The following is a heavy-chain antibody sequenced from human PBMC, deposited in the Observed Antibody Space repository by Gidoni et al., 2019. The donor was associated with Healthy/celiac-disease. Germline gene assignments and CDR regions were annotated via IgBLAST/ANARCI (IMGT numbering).Heavy chain of an antibody. Sequence: EVQLLESGGGLVQPGGSLRLSCAASGFTFSSYAMSWVRQAPGKGLEWVSAISGSGGSTYYADSVKGRFTISRDNSKNTLYLQMNSLRAEDTAVYYCANDGSGSYYNVVYFDYWGQGTLVTVSS. CDR1: GFTFSSYA. CDR2: ISGSGGST. CDR3: ANDGSGSYYNVVYFDY. J-gene: IGHJ4*02. V-gene: IGHV3-23*01. D-gene: IGHD3-10*01.